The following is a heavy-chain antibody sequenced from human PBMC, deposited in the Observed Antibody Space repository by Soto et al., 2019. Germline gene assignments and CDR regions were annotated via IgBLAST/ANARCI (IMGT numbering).Heavy chain of an antibody. V-gene: IGHV3-30*18. CDR2: ISYDGSNK. D-gene: IGHD5-12*01. Sequence: QVQLVESGGGVVQPGRSLRLSCAASGSTFSSYGMHWVRQAPGKGLEWVAVISYDGSNKYYADSVKGRFTISRDNSKNTLYLQMNSLRAEDTAVYYCAKAAYIVAYYFDYWGQGTLVTVSS. CDR1: GSTFSSYG. J-gene: IGHJ4*02. CDR3: AKAAYIVAYYFDY.